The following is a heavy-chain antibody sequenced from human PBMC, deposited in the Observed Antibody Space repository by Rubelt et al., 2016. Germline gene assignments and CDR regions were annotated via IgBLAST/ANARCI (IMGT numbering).Heavy chain of an antibody. CDR2: IYYSGST. CDR1: GGSISSSSYY. CDR3: ARHVPRGCTDY. V-gene: IGHV4-39*01. D-gene: IGHD6-19*01. J-gene: IGHJ4*02. Sequence: QLQLQESGPGLVKPSETLSLTCTVSGGSISSSSYYWGWIRQPPGKGLEWIGSIYYSGSTYYNPSLKSRVTISVDTSKNQFSLKLSSVTAADTAVYYCARHVPRGCTDYWGQGTLVTVSS.